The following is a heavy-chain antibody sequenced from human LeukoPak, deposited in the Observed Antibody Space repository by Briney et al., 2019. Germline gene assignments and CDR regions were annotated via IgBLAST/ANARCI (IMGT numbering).Heavy chain of an antibody. CDR2: INHSGST. D-gene: IGHD3/OR15-3a*01. Sequence: SETLSLTCAVYGGSFSGYYWSWIRQPPGKGLEWIGEINHSGSTNYNPSLKSRVTISVDTSKNQFSLKLSSVTAADTAVYYCARVMFGLNDYWGQGTLVTVSS. CDR3: ARVMFGLNDY. J-gene: IGHJ4*02. V-gene: IGHV4-34*01. CDR1: GGSFSGYY.